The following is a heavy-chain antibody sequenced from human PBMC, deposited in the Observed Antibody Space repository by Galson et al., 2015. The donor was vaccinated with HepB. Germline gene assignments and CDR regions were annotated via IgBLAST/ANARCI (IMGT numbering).Heavy chain of an antibody. CDR1: GFTFSSYS. D-gene: IGHD3-10*01. J-gene: IGHJ5*02. V-gene: IGHV3-21*01. CDR3: ARAESGYNWFDP. CDR2: ISSSSSYI. Sequence: SLRLSCAASGFTFSSYSMNWVRQAPGKGLEWVSSISSSSSYIYYADSVKGRFTISRDNAKNSLYLQMNSLRAEDTAVYYCARAESGYNWFDPWGQGTLVTVSS.